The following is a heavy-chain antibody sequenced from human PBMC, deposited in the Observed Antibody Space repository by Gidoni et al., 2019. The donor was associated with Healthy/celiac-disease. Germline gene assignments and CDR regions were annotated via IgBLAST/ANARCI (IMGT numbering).Heavy chain of an antibody. V-gene: IGHV1-2*06. Sequence: VQLVQSGAEVKKPGASVKVSCKASGYTLTGYYMHWVRQAPGQGLEWMGRINPNSCGTNHAQKFQGRVTMTRDTSISTAYMELSRLRSDDTAVYYCARLRLIRSSSSWFDPWGQGTLVTVSS. CDR3: ARLRLIRSSSSWFDP. CDR1: GYTLTGYY. D-gene: IGHD6-6*01. CDR2: INPNSCGT. J-gene: IGHJ5*02.